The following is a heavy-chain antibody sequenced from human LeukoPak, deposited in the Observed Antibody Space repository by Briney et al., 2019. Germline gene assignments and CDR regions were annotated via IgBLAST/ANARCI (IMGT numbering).Heavy chain of an antibody. V-gene: IGHV3-20*01. Sequence: GGSLRLSCAASGFTFDDCGMSWVRQAPGKGLEWVSGINWNGGSTGYADSVKGRFTISRDNAKNSLYLQMNSLRAEDTALYHCVSSGRYYYFDYWGQGTLVTVSS. D-gene: IGHD6-19*01. CDR2: INWNGGST. J-gene: IGHJ4*02. CDR3: VSSGRYYYFDY. CDR1: GFTFDDCG.